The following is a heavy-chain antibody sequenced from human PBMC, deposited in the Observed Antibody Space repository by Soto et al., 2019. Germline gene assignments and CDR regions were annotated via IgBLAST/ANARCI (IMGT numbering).Heavy chain of an antibody. CDR2: ISGSGGST. V-gene: IGHV3-23*01. Sequence: MSWVRQAPGKGLEWVSAISGSGGSTYYADSVKGRFTISRDNSKNTLYLQMNSLRAEDTAVYYCAKAPGYSSGWLNDYWGQGTLVTVSS. J-gene: IGHJ4*02. D-gene: IGHD6-19*01. CDR3: AKAPGYSSGWLNDY.